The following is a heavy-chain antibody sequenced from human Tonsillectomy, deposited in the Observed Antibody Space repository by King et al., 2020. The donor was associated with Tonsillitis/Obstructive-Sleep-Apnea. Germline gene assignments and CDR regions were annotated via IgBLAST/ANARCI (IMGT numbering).Heavy chain of an antibody. CDR2: IYPGDSDT. CDR3: ARHFDCSGGSCYSVNAFDI. Sequence: EVQLVESGAEVKKPGESLKISCKGSGYSFTNYWIGWVRQMPGKGLEWMGIIYPGDSDTRYSPSFQGQVTISADKSIDTAYLQWSSLKASDTAMYYCARHFDCSGGSCYSVNAFDIWGQGTMVTVSS. J-gene: IGHJ3*02. D-gene: IGHD2-15*01. CDR1: GYSFTNYW. V-gene: IGHV5-51*01.